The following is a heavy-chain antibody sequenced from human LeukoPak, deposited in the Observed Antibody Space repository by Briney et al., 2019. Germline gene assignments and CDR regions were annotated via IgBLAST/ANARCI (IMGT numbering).Heavy chain of an antibody. V-gene: IGHV3-21*01. D-gene: IGHD2-15*01. CDR1: GFTFSTYS. CDR3: ARELTQMVLAGLTYYYYGMDV. J-gene: IGHJ6*02. Sequence: GGSLRLSCAASGFTFSTYSMSWVRQAPGKGLEWVSSISSRSSDIYDADSVKGRFTISRDNTKSSLYLEMNSLRAEDTAVYYCARELTQMVLAGLTYYYYGMDVWGQGTTVTVSS. CDR2: ISSRSSDI.